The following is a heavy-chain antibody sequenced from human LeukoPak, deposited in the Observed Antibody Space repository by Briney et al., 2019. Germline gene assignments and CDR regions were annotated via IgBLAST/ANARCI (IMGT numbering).Heavy chain of an antibody. V-gene: IGHV4-4*02. Sequence: SETLSLTCAVSGGSISSSNWWCWVRQPPGKGLEWIGEIYHSGSTNYNPSLKSRVTISVDKSKNQFSLKLSSVTAADTAVYYCARGTGYSSSWYYYYYYMDVWGKGTTVTVSS. CDR2: IYHSGST. CDR3: ARGTGYSSSWYYYYYYMDV. D-gene: IGHD6-13*01. J-gene: IGHJ6*03. CDR1: GGSISSSNW.